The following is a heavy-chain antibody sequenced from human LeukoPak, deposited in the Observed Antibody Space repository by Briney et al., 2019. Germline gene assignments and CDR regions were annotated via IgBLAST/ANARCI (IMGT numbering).Heavy chain of an antibody. J-gene: IGHJ4*02. CDR3: ARAEARCSSTSCYTADY. Sequence: ASVKVSCKASGYTFTGYYMHWVRQAPGQGLAWMGWINPNSGGTNYAQKFQGRVTMTRDTSISTAYMELSRLSSDDTAVYFCARAEARCSSTSCYTADYWGQGTLVTVSS. CDR2: INPNSGGT. CDR1: GYTFTGYY. V-gene: IGHV1-2*02. D-gene: IGHD2-2*02.